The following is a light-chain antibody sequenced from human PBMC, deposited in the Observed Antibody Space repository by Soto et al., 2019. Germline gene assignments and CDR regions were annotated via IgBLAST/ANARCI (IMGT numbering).Light chain of an antibody. J-gene: IGKJ1*01. CDR3: QQYNSYWT. CDR1: HSISSW. Sequence: DIQMTQSPSTLSATAGDRVTITCRASHSISSWLAWYQQKPGKAPNLLIYAASTLESGVPSRFSGSGSGTEFTLTISSLQPHDFATYYCQQYNSYWTFGQGTKVDIK. CDR2: AAS. V-gene: IGKV1-5*01.